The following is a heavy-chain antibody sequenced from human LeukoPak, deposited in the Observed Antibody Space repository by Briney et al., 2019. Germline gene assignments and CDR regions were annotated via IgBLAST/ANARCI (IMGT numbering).Heavy chain of an antibody. J-gene: IGHJ4*02. V-gene: IGHV3-21*01. CDR1: GFTFSSYS. D-gene: IGHD1-20*01. Sequence: GGSLRLSCAASGFTFSSYSMNWVRQAPGEGLEWVSSISGSSSYIYYADSVKGRFTISRDNAKNSLYLQMNRLRAEDTAVYYCARVGITGTDYWGQGTLVTVSS. CDR2: ISGSSSYI. CDR3: ARVGITGTDY.